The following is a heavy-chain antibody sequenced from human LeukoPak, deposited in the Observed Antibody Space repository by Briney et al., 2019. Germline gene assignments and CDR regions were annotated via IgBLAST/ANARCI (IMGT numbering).Heavy chain of an antibody. V-gene: IGHV3-23*01. CDR3: AKDRGGGYRYGIDY. D-gene: IGHD5-18*01. J-gene: IGHJ4*02. Sequence: GGSLRLSGAASGFTFSTYGMSWVRQAPGKGLEWVSAISSSSSTYYGDSVKGRFTISRDNSKNTLYLQMNSLRAEDTAVYYCAKDRGGGYRYGIDYWGQGTLVTVSS. CDR1: GFTFSTYG. CDR2: ISSSSST.